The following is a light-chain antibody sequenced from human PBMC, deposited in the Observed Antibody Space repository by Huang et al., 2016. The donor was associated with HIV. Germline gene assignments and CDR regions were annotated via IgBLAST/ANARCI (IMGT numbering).Light chain of an antibody. J-gene: IGKJ3*01. Sequence: DIQMTQSPSFVSASVGDRVTITCRASQRIITHVSWYQQKPGKAPTLLIYAASKLETGVPSSFSGSGSGTDFTLTISSLQPSDFATYFCQQTYSSPFTFGPGTTVDIK. CDR3: QQTYSSPFT. CDR1: QRIITH. V-gene: IGKV1-39*01. CDR2: AAS.